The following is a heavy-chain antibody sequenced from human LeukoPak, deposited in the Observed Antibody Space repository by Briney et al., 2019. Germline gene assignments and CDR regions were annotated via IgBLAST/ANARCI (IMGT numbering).Heavy chain of an antibody. CDR3: AREFYDILTGYYYGMDV. D-gene: IGHD3-9*01. CDR2: IYSGGST. CDR1: GFTVSSNY. V-gene: IGHV3-66*01. J-gene: IGHJ6*02. Sequence: GGSLRLSCAASGFTVSSNYMGWVRQAPGKGLEWVTVIYSGGSTYYADSVKGRFTISRDNSKNTLYLQMNSLRAEDTAVYYCAREFYDILTGYYYGMDVWGQGTTVTVSS.